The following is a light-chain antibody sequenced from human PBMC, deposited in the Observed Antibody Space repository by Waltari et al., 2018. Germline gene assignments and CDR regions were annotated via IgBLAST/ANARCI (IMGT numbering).Light chain of an antibody. CDR2: AAS. J-gene: IGKJ2*01. Sequence: DIQMTQSPSSLSASVGDRVTITCRASRSISSYLNWYQQKPGKAPQLLIYAASSLQSGVPSRFSGSGSGTDFTLTISSLQPEDFATYYCQQSYSTPYTFGQGPSWRSN. CDR3: QQSYSTPYT. V-gene: IGKV1-39*01. CDR1: RSISSY.